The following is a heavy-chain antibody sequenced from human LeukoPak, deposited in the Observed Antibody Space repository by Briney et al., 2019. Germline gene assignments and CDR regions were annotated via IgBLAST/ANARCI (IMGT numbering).Heavy chain of an antibody. CDR1: GFTFTSSA. V-gene: IGHV1-58*01. CDR3: ARLSGRIQVWPQPFGDGMDV. D-gene: IGHD5-18*01. J-gene: IGHJ6*02. Sequence: AASVKVSCKASGFTFTSSAVQWVRQARGQRLEWIGWIVVGSGNTNYAQKFQERVTITRDMSTSTAYMELSSLRSEDTAVYYCARLSGRIQVWPQPFGDGMDVWGQGTTVTVSS. CDR2: IVVGSGNT.